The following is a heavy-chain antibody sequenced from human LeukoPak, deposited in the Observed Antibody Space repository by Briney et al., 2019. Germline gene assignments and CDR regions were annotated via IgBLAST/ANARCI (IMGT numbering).Heavy chain of an antibody. J-gene: IGHJ3*02. CDR2: ISSSGSTI. D-gene: IGHD3-9*01. Sequence: GGSLRLSCAASGFTFSSYEMNWVRQAPGKGLEWVSYISSSGSTIYYADSVKGRFTISRDNAKNSLYLQMNSLRAEDTAVYYCARRLGRYFASSTGAFDIWGQGTMVTVSS. CDR1: GFTFSSYE. V-gene: IGHV3-48*03. CDR3: ARRLGRYFASSTGAFDI.